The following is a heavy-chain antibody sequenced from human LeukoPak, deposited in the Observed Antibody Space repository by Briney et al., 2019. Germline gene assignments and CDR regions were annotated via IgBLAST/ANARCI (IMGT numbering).Heavy chain of an antibody. CDR2: IYYSGST. Sequence: PSETLSLTCTVSGGSISSSSYYWGWIRQPPGKGLEWIGSIYYSGSTYYNPSLKSRVTISVDTSKNQFSLKLSSVTAADTAVYYCARGFVGAIRGGMDVWGQGTTVTVSS. J-gene: IGHJ6*02. D-gene: IGHD1-26*01. CDR3: ARGFVGAIRGGMDV. CDR1: GGSISSSSYY. V-gene: IGHV4-39*07.